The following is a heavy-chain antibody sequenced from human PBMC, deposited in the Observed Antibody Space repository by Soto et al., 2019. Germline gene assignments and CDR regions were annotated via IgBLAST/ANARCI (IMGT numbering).Heavy chain of an antibody. CDR3: ARGAGYSSGWYGLDYYAGMDV. J-gene: IGHJ6*02. V-gene: IGHV6-1*01. CDR2: TYYRSKWYN. Sequence: SQTLSLTCAISGDSVSSNSAAWNWIRQSPSRGLEWLGRTYYRSKWYNDYAVSVKSRITINPDTSKNQFSLQLNSVTPEDTAVYYCARGAGYSSGWYGLDYYAGMDVWVPGTSATVSS. CDR1: GDSVSSNSAA. D-gene: IGHD6-19*01.